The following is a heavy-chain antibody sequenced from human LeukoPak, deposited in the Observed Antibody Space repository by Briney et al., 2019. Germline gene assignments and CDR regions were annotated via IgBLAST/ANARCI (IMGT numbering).Heavy chain of an antibody. Sequence: TGGSLRLSCVASGFTFISYSMNWVRQAPGKGLEWVSYISGSSGTIYYADSVKGRFTISRDNAKNSLYLQMNSLRAEDTAVYYCARRSEFGVLYYMDIWGKGTTVTVSS. V-gene: IGHV3-48*01. D-gene: IGHD3-16*01. CDR3: ARRSEFGVLYYMDI. CDR1: GFTFISYS. CDR2: ISGSSGTI. J-gene: IGHJ6*03.